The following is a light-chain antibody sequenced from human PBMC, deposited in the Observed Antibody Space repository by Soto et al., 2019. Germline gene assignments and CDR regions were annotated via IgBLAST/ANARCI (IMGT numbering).Light chain of an antibody. CDR2: AAS. CDR1: RSLSSSY. J-gene: IGKJ2*01. Sequence: EIVLTQSPGTLSLSPGERATLSCRASRSLSSSYVVWYQQKPGQAPRLLIYAASRRATGIPDRFSGSGSATEYTLTISRFEPEDFAVYYCQQQSTFGQGTKLEIK. V-gene: IGKV3-20*01. CDR3: QQQST.